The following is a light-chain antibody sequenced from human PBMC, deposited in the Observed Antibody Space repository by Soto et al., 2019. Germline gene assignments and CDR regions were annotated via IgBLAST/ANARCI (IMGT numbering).Light chain of an antibody. CDR2: GAS. J-gene: IGKJ1*01. CDR1: QSVSSSY. Sequence: EIVLTQSPGTLSLSPGERATLSCRASQSVSSSYLAWYQQKPGQAPRLLIYGASSRATGIPDRFRGSGSGTDFALLISRLEPEDFAVYYCQQYGSSPGTFGQGTKVEIK. CDR3: QQYGSSPGT. V-gene: IGKV3-20*01.